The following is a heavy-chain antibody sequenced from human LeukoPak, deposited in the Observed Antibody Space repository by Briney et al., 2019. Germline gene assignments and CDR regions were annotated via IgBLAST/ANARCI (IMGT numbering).Heavy chain of an antibody. V-gene: IGHV4-59*01. CDR1: GVSISSYY. CDR2: IYYSGST. J-gene: IGHJ4*02. CDR3: GTASSGLDY. Sequence: PSETLSLTCTVSGVSISSYYWSWIRQPPGKGLEWIGYIYYSGSTKYNPSLKSRVTISVETSKNQFSLKPSSVTAADTAVYYCGTASSGLDYWGQGTLVTVSS. D-gene: IGHD6-19*01.